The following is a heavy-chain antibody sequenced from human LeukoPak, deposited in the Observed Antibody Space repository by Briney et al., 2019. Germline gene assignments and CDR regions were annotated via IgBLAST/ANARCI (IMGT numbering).Heavy chain of an antibody. Sequence: ASVKVSCKASGYTFTSYDINWERRATGQGLEWMGWMNPNSGNTGYAQKFQGRVTMTRNTSISTAYMELSSLRSEDTAVYYCARNGPSADDAFDIWGQGTMVTVSS. CDR3: ARNGPSADDAFDI. J-gene: IGHJ3*02. D-gene: IGHD2-8*01. V-gene: IGHV1-8*01. CDR1: GYTFTSYD. CDR2: MNPNSGNT.